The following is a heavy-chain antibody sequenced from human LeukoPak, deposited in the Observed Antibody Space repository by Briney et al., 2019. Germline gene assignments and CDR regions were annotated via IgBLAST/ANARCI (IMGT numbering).Heavy chain of an antibody. CDR2: INPNSGGT. CDR1: GYTFTGYF. Sequence: ASVKVSCKASGYTFTGYFMHWVRLAPGQGLEWMGWINPNSGGTNYAQKFQGRVTMTRNTSISTAYMELSSLRSEDTAVYYCARDSRIVVVIKPDAFDIWGQGTMVTVSS. CDR3: ARDSRIVVVIKPDAFDI. D-gene: IGHD3-22*01. J-gene: IGHJ3*02. V-gene: IGHV1-2*02.